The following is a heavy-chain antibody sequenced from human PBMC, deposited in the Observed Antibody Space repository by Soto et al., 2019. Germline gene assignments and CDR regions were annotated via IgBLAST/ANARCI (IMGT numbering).Heavy chain of an antibody. Sequence: QVQLVESGGGVVQPGRSLRLSCAASGFTFSSYGMHWVRQAPGKGLEWVAVISYDGSNKYYADSVKGRFTISRDNSKTTLYLQMNSLRAEDTAVYYCAKGIGIAVAGIDYWGQGTLVTVSS. CDR3: AKGIGIAVAGIDY. J-gene: IGHJ4*02. V-gene: IGHV3-30*18. CDR2: ISYDGSNK. CDR1: GFTFSSYG. D-gene: IGHD6-19*01.